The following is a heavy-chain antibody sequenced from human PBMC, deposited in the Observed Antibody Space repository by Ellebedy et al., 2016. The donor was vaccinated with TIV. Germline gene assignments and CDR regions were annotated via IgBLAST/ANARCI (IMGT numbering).Heavy chain of an antibody. V-gene: IGHV3-33*01. CDR2: IWYDGSNS. Sequence: PGGSLRLSCAASGFTFSNYNMHWVRQAPGKGQEWVAVIWYDGSNSYYGDSVKGRFTISRDNSKNTLYLQMNSLRAEDSAVYYCARASDYYDSSGHEYYFEYWGQGTLVTVSS. D-gene: IGHD3-22*01. CDR3: ARASDYYDSSGHEYYFEY. CDR1: GFTFSNYN. J-gene: IGHJ4*02.